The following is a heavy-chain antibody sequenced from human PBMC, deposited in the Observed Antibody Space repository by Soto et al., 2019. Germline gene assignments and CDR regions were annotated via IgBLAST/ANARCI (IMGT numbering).Heavy chain of an antibody. D-gene: IGHD2-2*01. CDR2: ISADMGNR. V-gene: IGHV1-18*01. CDR3: ARDAWQQCPGDY. Sequence: QVQLVQSGPEVRKPGASVKVSCKGSGYTFSTHGISWVRQAPGQGLEWMGWISADMGNRNYAEKFQGRVTMTTDTSTSTAYLELRSLTSDDTAVYYCARDAWQQCPGDYWGQGTLVTVSS. J-gene: IGHJ4*02. CDR1: GYTFSTHG.